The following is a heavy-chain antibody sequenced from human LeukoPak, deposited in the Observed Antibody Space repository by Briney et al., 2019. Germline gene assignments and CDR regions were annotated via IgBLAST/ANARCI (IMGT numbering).Heavy chain of an antibody. Sequence: SETLSLTCSVSGGSISSYFWSWIRQPPGKGLEWIGYIYYSGSTNYNPSLKSRVTISVDTSKYQFSLKLSSVTAADTAVYYCARVRCSGGSCYSPVYYYYGMDVWGQGTTVTVSS. V-gene: IGHV4-59*01. CDR3: ARVRCSGGSCYSPVYYYYGMDV. J-gene: IGHJ6*02. CDR1: GGSISSYF. D-gene: IGHD2-15*01. CDR2: IYYSGST.